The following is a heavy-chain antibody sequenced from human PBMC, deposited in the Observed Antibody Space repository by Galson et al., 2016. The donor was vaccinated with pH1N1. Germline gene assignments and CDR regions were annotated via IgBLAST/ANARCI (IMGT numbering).Heavy chain of an antibody. CDR3: SRGRYYYDGDFGF. D-gene: IGHD4-23*01. Sequence: SLRLSCAASGFTFGTYAMTWVRQAPGKGLEWVSTISSSGGTTFYTDSVKGRFTISRDYSKNTLYLDMNSLRAGDTALYYYSRGRYYYDGDFGFWGQGTLVTVSS. J-gene: IGHJ4*02. V-gene: IGHV3-23*01. CDR1: GFTFGTYA. CDR2: ISSSGGTT.